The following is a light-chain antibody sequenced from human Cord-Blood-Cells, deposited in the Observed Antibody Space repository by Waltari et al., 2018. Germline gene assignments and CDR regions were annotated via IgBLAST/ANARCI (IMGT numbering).Light chain of an antibody. CDR2: AAS. CDR3: QQYDSTPHT. J-gene: IGKJ2*01. CDR1: QVISNS. Sequence: DIQMSQSPSSLSSSVGDRVTITCPASQVISNSLAWYQQKPGKAPKLLLYAASRLESGVPDRFSGSGSGTDYTLTISRLQPEDFATYYCQQYDSTPHTFGQGTKLEIK. V-gene: IGKV1-NL1*01.